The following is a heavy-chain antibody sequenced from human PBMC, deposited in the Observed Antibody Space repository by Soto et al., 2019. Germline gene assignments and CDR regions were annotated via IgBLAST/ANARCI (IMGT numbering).Heavy chain of an antibody. Sequence: GGSLRLSCAASGFRFGNYWMSWVRQAPGKGLEWVANIKQDGSEKYYVDSVKGRFTISRDNAKNSLYLQLNSLRAEDTAVYYCAGGANTILGIVISFYFDYWGQGTLVTVSS. D-gene: IGHD3-3*01. V-gene: IGHV3-7*01. CDR1: GFRFGNYW. J-gene: IGHJ4*02. CDR3: AGGANTILGIVISFYFDY. CDR2: IKQDGSEK.